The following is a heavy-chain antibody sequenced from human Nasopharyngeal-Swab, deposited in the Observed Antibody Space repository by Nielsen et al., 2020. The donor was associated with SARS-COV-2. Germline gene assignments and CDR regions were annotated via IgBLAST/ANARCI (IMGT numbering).Heavy chain of an antibody. Sequence: GGSLRLSCAAYGFAFSAYTMNWVRQAPGKGVEWVSSISGSGSSRYYAASLKGRFTISRDNAQNSLFLQINSLTAEDTAFYFCVRGDRRDYWGLGTLVTVSS. J-gene: IGHJ4*02. CDR2: ISGSGSSR. V-gene: IGHV3-21*01. CDR1: GFAFSAYT. CDR3: VRGDRRDY.